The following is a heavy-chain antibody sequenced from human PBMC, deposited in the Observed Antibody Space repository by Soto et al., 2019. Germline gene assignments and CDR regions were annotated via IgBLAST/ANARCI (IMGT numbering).Heavy chain of an antibody. Sequence: ASVKVSCKASGYTFTSYGISWVRQAPGQGLEWMGWISAYNGNTNYAQKLQGRVTMTTDTSTSTAYMELRSLRSDDTAVYYCARDFRVVPAAPTRFDPWGQGTLVTVSS. CDR2: ISAYNGNT. CDR3: ARDFRVVPAAPTRFDP. D-gene: IGHD2-2*01. V-gene: IGHV1-18*04. CDR1: GYTFTSYG. J-gene: IGHJ5*02.